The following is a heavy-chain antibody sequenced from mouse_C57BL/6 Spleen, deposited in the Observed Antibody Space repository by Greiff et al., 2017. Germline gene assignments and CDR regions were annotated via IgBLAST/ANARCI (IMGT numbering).Heavy chain of an antibody. J-gene: IGHJ2*01. Sequence: VQLQQSGPELVKPGASVKISCKASGYTFTDYYMNWVKQSHGKSLEWIGDINPNNGGTSYNQKFKGKATLTVDKSSSTAYMELRSLTSEDSAVYYWARERKRRGYYFDYWGQGTTLTVSS. CDR2: INPNNGGT. CDR1: GYTFTDYY. V-gene: IGHV1-26*01. D-gene: IGHD2-12*01. CDR3: ARERKRRGYYFDY.